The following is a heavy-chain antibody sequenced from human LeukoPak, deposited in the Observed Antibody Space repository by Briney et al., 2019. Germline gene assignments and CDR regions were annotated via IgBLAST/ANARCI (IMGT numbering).Heavy chain of an antibody. Sequence: ASVKVSCKASGYTFTSYGISWVRQAPGQGLEWMGRIIPILGIANYAQKFQGRVTITADKSTSTAYMELSSLRSEDTAVYYCARGRGSPGDHHDAFDIWGQGTMVTVSS. CDR2: IIPILGIA. D-gene: IGHD4-17*01. J-gene: IGHJ3*02. CDR1: GYTFTSYG. V-gene: IGHV1-69*04. CDR3: ARGRGSPGDHHDAFDI.